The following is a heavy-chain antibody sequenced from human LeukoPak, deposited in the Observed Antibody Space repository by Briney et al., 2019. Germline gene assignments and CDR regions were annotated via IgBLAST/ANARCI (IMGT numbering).Heavy chain of an antibody. CDR2: INGDGSIT. Sequence: GGSLRLSCAASGFTFSSYWMHWVRQAPGKGLLWVSRINGDGSITSTADSVKGRFTISRDNAKNTLYLQMNSLRAEDTAVYYCARVNVCPRCHFDYWGQGTLVTVSS. CDR3: ARVNVCPRCHFDY. CDR1: GFTFSSYW. J-gene: IGHJ4*02. D-gene: IGHD3-16*01. V-gene: IGHV3-74*01.